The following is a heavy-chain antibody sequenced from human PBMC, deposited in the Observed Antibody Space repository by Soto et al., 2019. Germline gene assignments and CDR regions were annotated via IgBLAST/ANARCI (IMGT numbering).Heavy chain of an antibody. CDR1: GGSISSYY. J-gene: IGHJ4*02. CDR3: ARHDRGGSGYYDY. Sequence: SETLSLTCTVSGGSISSYYWSWIRQPPGKGLEWIGFGYETGYTNYNPSLQSRVSVSVDTSKDRFSLKLHSVTAADTAVYHCARHDRGGSGYYDYWGQGILVTVS. V-gene: IGHV4-59*08. D-gene: IGHD3-16*01. CDR2: GYETGYT.